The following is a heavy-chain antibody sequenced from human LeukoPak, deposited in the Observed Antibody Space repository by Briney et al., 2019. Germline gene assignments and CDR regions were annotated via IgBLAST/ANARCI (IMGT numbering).Heavy chain of an antibody. V-gene: IGHV4-34*01. Sequence: SETLSLTCAVYGGSCSGYYWSWIRQPPGKGLEWIGGINHSGSTNYNPSLKSRVTISVDTSKNQFSLKLSSVTAADTAVYYCARSARTPLNYYYYYMDVWGKGTTVTVSS. CDR2: INHSGST. CDR1: GGSCSGYY. J-gene: IGHJ6*03. D-gene: IGHD6-6*01. CDR3: ARSARTPLNYYYYYMDV.